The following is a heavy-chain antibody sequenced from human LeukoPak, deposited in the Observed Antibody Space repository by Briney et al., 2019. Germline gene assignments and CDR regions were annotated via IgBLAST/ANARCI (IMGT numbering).Heavy chain of an antibody. CDR1: GGTFSSYA. D-gene: IGHD5-18*01. CDR3: ARDREIDSYGYFDY. Sequence: SVKVSCKASGGTFSSYAISWVRQAPGQGLEWMGGTIPIFGTANYAQKFQGRVTITADESTSTAYMELSSLRSEDTAVYYCARDREIDSYGYFDYWGQGTLVTVSS. CDR2: TIPIFGTA. V-gene: IGHV1-69*01. J-gene: IGHJ4*02.